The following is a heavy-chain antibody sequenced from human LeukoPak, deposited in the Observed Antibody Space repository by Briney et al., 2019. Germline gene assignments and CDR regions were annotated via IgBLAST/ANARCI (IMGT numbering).Heavy chain of an antibody. Sequence: GGSLRLSCAASGFTFSSYGIHWVRQAPGKGLEWVAFIRYDGSNKYYADSVKGRSTISRDNSKNTLYLQMNSLRAEDTAVYYCAKDRSSGWRRSEYFDYWGQGTLVTVSS. D-gene: IGHD6-19*01. CDR3: AKDRSSGWRRSEYFDY. CDR1: GFTFSSYG. CDR2: IRYDGSNK. V-gene: IGHV3-30*02. J-gene: IGHJ4*02.